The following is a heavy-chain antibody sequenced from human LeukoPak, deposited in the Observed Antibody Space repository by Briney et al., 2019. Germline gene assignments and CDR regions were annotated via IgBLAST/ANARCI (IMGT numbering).Heavy chain of an antibody. D-gene: IGHD2-15*01. CDR3: ARDVGVIEVVVAATPSDY. CDR1: GYTFTGYY. J-gene: IGHJ4*02. V-gene: IGHV1-2*02. CDR2: INPNSGGT. Sequence: ASVEVSCKASGYTFTGYYMHWVRQAPGQGLEWMGWINPNSGGTNYAQKFQGRVTMTRDTSISTAYMELSRLRSDDTAVYYCARDVGVIEVVVAATPSDYWGQGTLVTVSS.